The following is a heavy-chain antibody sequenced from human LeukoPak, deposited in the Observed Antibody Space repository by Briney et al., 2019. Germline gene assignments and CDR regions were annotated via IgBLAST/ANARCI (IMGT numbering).Heavy chain of an antibody. D-gene: IGHD3-10*01. CDR2: ISGSADRT. V-gene: IGHV3-23*01. CDR1: GFTFSSYA. J-gene: IGHJ4*02. CDR3: AKESPYGSGSRNYYFHY. Sequence: GGSLRLSCAASGFTFSSYAMSWVRQALGKGLEWVSAISGSADRTYYADSVKGRFTISRDNSKNTLYLQMNSLRPEDTAIYYCAKESPYGSGSRNYYFHYWGQGTLVTVSS.